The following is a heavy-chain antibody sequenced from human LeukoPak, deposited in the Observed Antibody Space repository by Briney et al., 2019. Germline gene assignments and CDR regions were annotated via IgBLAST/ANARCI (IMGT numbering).Heavy chain of an antibody. CDR2: IYYSGTT. CDR1: GGSIDSNS. J-gene: IGHJ5*02. D-gene: IGHD6-13*01. CDR3: ARRSSSWRNWFDP. Sequence: SATLSLTCTVSGGSIDSNSWTWIRQPPGKGLEWIGYIYYSGTTNYNPSIKSRVTMSVDMSKNQFSLKLSSVTAADTAVYYCARRSSSWRNWFDPWGQGTLVTVSS. V-gene: IGHV4-59*01.